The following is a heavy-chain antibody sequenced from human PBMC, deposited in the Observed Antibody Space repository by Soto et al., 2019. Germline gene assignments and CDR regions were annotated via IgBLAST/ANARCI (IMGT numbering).Heavy chain of an antibody. CDR1: GFTFSSYS. D-gene: IGHD2-15*01. Sequence: EVQLVESGGGLVKPGGSLRLSCAASGFTFSSYSMNWVRQAPGKGLEWVSSISSSSSYIYYADSVKGRFTISRDNAKNSLYLQMNSLSAEDTAVYYCARILTCSGGSCFQQSFDYWGQGTLVVVAS. J-gene: IGHJ4*02. CDR2: ISSSSSYI. V-gene: IGHV3-21*01. CDR3: ARILTCSGGSCFQQSFDY.